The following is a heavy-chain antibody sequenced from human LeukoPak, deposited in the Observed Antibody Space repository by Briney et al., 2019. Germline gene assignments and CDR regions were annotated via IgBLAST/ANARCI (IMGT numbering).Heavy chain of an antibody. CDR1: VYTFTDYY. D-gene: IGHD3-16*01. CDR2: INPNNGGT. Sequence: ASVKVSCKASVYTFTDYYIHWVRQAPGQGLEYMGWINPNNGGTNYAQKFQGRVTMTRDTSISTAYMEVSSLRSDDTAVYYCARHTSTGAFHIWGQGTMVTVSS. J-gene: IGHJ3*02. V-gene: IGHV1-2*02. CDR3: ARHTSTGAFHI.